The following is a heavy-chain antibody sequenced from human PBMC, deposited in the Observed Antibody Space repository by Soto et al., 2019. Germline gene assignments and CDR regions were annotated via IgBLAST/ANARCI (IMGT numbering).Heavy chain of an antibody. Sequence: QVQLVQSGSDLKKPGTSVKVSCKASGYTFTRNPINWVRQAPGQGLEWMGWINTKTGNPTYARDFTGRFVFSLDPSVSTAYLQIYSLRPEDTAVYFCARKVDVNYDYFDYWGQGTLVTVSS. D-gene: IGHD4-4*01. V-gene: IGHV7-4-1*01. J-gene: IGHJ4*02. CDR3: ARKVDVNYDYFDY. CDR2: INTKTGNP. CDR1: GYTFTRNP.